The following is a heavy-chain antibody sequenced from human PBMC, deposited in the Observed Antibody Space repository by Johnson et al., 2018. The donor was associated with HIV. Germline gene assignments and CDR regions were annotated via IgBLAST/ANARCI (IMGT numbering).Heavy chain of an antibody. J-gene: IGHJ3*02. CDR1: GFTFRSYG. CDR2: ISDDGSSK. CDR3: AKSHASFELSGEDVFHI. Sequence: QLVESGGGVVRPGGSLRLSCAASGFTFRSYGMDWVRQVPGKGLEWVAAISDDGSSKYYPDAVKRPFTISRDKSKNTLYLQLTSLRSEDTAVYYCAKSHASFELSGEDVFHIWGQGTMVTVSS. V-gene: IGHV3-30*18. D-gene: IGHD1-26*01.